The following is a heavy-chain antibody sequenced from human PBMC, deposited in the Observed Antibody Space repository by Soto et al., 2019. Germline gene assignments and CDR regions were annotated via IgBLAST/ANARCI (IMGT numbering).Heavy chain of an antibody. CDR3: ARKAWVRFDY. V-gene: IGHV4-4*02. J-gene: IGHJ4*02. D-gene: IGHD7-27*01. Sequence: SETLSLTCAVSGDSISSSVWWTWVRQPPGKGLEWIGEVLHTGNTNYNPSLKSRVTMSVDKSTNEFSLKVTSVTAADTAIYYCARKAWVRFDYWGQGALVTVSS. CDR1: GDSISSSVW. CDR2: VLHTGNT.